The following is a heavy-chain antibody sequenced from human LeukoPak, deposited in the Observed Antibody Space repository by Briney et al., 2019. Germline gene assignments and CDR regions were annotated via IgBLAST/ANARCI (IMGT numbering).Heavy chain of an antibody. CDR2: IHYSGST. CDR3: AREGFYDSSGQFDY. D-gene: IGHD3-22*01. CDR1: GGSFSGYY. V-gene: IGHV4-31*11. J-gene: IGHJ4*02. Sequence: SETLSLTCAVYGGSFSGYYWSWIRQHPGKGLEWIGYIHYSGSTYYNPSLKSRVTISVDTSKNEFSLKLRSVTAADTAVYYCAREGFYDSSGQFDYWGQGTPVTVSS.